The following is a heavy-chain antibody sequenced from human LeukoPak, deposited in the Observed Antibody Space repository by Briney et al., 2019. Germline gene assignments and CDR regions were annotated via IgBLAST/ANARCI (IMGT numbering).Heavy chain of an antibody. CDR3: ARAAKFVLRYSNWFDP. CDR1: GFTFSSYS. V-gene: IGHV3-48*04. Sequence: PGGSLRLSCAASGFTFSSYSMNWVRQAPGKGLEWVSYISSSSSTIYYADSVKGRFTISRDNAKNSLYLQMNSLRAEDTAVYYCARAAKFVLRYSNWFDPWGQGTLVTVSS. CDR2: ISSSSSTI. J-gene: IGHJ5*02. D-gene: IGHD3-9*01.